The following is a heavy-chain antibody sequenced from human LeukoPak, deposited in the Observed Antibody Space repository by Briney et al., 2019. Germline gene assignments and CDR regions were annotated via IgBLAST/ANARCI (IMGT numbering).Heavy chain of an antibody. J-gene: IGHJ4*02. V-gene: IGHV4-59*01. CDR1: GDSIKNSW. D-gene: IGHD3-16*01. Sequence: SETLSLTCSVSGDSIKNSWWAWIRQPPGKGLEWIGYIYYSGTHTSYNPSLKSRVTISIDASRNQFSLILSSVTTADTAVYYCATDSRGGGPDFDSWGQGTLVTVSS. CDR2: IYYSGTHT. CDR3: ATDSRGGGPDFDS.